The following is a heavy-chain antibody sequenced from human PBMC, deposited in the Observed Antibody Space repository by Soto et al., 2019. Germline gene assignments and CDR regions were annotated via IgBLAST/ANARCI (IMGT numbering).Heavy chain of an antibody. CDR3: ASGGSYRPFDY. CDR2: IRKETNGYST. Sequence: DVQLVQSGGGLVQPGGSLRLSCVGSGFSFSDHYMDWVRQAPGKGLEWVARIRKETNGYSTQYAASVKGRFTISRDDSKNSVYIQVNSLITDGTGVCYCASGGSYRPFDYWGQGTRVTVSS. CDR1: GFSFSDHY. J-gene: IGHJ4*02. V-gene: IGHV3-72*01. D-gene: IGHD3-16*01.